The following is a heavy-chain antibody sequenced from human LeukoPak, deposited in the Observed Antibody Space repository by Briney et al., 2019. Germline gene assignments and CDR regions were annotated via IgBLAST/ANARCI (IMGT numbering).Heavy chain of an antibody. Sequence: VGSLRLSCAASGVNFNQDDVTWARQAAGNGREWVSTNTGRSYNTYYTDSVKGRFVTSRNNSKAPRYLQMNRLRAEDTALYFSPKGGWLDDLGRGALVTVSS. CDR2: NTGRSYNT. CDR1: GVNFNQDD. D-gene: IGHD6-19*01. CDR3: PKGGWLDD. J-gene: IGHJ4*02. V-gene: IGHV3-23*01.